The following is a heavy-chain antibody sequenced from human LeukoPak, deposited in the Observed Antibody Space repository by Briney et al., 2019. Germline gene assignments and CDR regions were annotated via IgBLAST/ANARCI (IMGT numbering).Heavy chain of an antibody. CDR1: RFTFSNYA. CDR2: VRASGVGS. CDR3: AKDQYYGDRAVTHFDY. V-gene: IGHV3-23*01. Sequence: PGGSLRLSCAAPRFTFSNYAMTWVRQAPGKGLEWVSRVRASGVGSYYAGSVKGRFTISRDNSRNTLYLQMNSLGVGDTAVYYCAKDQYYGDRAVTHFDYWGQGALVTVSS. D-gene: IGHD4-17*01. J-gene: IGHJ4*02.